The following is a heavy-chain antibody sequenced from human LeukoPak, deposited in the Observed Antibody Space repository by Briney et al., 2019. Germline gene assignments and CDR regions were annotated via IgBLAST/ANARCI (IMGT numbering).Heavy chain of an antibody. D-gene: IGHD6-13*01. CDR3: ARGQGSSSWSAAGY. Sequence: GRSLRLSCAASGFTFSSYAMHWVRQAPGKGLEWVAVISYDGSNKYYADSVKGRFTISRDNSKNTLYLQMNSLRAEDTAVYYCARGQGSSSWSAAGYWGQGTLVNVSS. V-gene: IGHV3-30*04. CDR2: ISYDGSNK. CDR1: GFTFSSYA. J-gene: IGHJ4*02.